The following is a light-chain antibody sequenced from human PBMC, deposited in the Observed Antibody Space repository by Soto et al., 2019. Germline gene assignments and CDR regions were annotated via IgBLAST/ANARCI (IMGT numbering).Light chain of an antibody. Sequence: EIVLTQSPATLSLSPGERATLSCRARQSVSSYLAWYQQKPGQAPRLLIYDASNRATGIPARFSGSGSGTDFTLTISSLEPEDFAVYYCHQRSNWPLTFGPGTKVDIK. V-gene: IGKV3-11*01. J-gene: IGKJ3*01. CDR2: DAS. CDR3: HQRSNWPLT. CDR1: QSVSSY.